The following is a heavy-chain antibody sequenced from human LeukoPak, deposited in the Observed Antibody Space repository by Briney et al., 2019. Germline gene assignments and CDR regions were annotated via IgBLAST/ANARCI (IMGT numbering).Heavy chain of an antibody. V-gene: IGHV1-58*02. J-gene: IGHJ3*02. CDR1: GFTFTSSA. CDR2: IVVGSVNT. D-gene: IGHD6-13*01. CDR3: ATHSSSWYDHDAFDI. Sequence: ASVKVSCKASGFTFTSSAMQWVRQSRGQRLEWIGWIVVGSVNTNYAPKFQERLSITRDMSTSTAYMELSSLRSEDTAVYYCATHSSSWYDHDAFDIWGQGTMVTVSS.